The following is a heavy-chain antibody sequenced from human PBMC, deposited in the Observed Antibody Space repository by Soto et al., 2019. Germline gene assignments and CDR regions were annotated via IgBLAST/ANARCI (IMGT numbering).Heavy chain of an antibody. D-gene: IGHD1-26*01. V-gene: IGHV1-69*01. Sequence: QVQLVQSGAEVKKPGSSVKVSCKASGGTFSSYAISWVRQAPGQGLEWMGGIIPIFGTANYAQKFQGRVTITADESTSTAYMELSSLRSEDTAVYYCARDRYSGSYFVPGFDPWGQGTLVTVSS. CDR3: ARDRYSGSYFVPGFDP. CDR1: GGTFSSYA. CDR2: IIPIFGTA. J-gene: IGHJ5*02.